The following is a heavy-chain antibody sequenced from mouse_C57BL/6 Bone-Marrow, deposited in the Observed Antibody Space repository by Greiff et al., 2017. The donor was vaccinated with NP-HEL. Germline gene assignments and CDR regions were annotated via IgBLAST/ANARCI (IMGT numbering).Heavy chain of an antibody. CDR1: GFTFSSYG. CDR3: ARHSLLRFLFAY. CDR2: ISSGGSYT. J-gene: IGHJ3*01. V-gene: IGHV5-6*01. D-gene: IGHD1-2*01. Sequence: EVMLVESGGDLVKPGGSLKLSCAASGFTFSSYGMSWVRQTPDKRLEWVATISSGGSYTYYPDSVKGRFTISRDNAKNPLYLQMSSLKSEDTAMYYCARHSLLRFLFAYWGQGTLVTVSA.